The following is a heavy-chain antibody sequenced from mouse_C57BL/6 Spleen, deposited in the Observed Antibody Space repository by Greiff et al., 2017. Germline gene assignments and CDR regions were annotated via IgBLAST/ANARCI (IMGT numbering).Heavy chain of an antibody. Sequence: QVQLKESGAELARPGASVKLSCKASGYTFTSYGISWVKQRTGQGLEWIGEIYPRSGNTYYNEKFKGKATLTADKSSSTAYMGLRSLTSEDSAVYFCARRGITTVVEYAMDYWGQGTSVTVSS. J-gene: IGHJ4*01. CDR3: ARRGITTVVEYAMDY. D-gene: IGHD1-1*01. V-gene: IGHV1-81*01. CDR2: IYPRSGNT. CDR1: GYTFTSYG.